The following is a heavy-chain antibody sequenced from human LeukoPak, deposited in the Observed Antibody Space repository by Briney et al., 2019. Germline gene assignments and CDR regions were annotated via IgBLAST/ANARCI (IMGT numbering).Heavy chain of an antibody. Sequence: SVKVSCKASGGTFSSYAISWVRQAPGQGLEWMGGIIPIFGTANYAQKFQGRVTITADKSTSTAYMELSSLRSEDTAVSYCARAPDYYDSSGYQFDYWGQGTLVTVSS. J-gene: IGHJ4*02. CDR1: GGTFSSYA. D-gene: IGHD3-22*01. V-gene: IGHV1-69*06. CDR3: ARAPDYYDSSGYQFDY. CDR2: IIPIFGTA.